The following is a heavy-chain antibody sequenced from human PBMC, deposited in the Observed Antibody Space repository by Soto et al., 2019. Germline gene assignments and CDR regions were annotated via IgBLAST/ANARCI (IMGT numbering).Heavy chain of an antibody. D-gene: IGHD2-8*02. J-gene: IGHJ4*02. V-gene: IGHV3-48*01. CDR3: ARSGYFDY. CDR2: ISSTGNTI. Sequence: EVQLVESGGGLVQPGGSLRLSCAASGFTFSTYSMNWVRQAPGKGLEWVSYISSTGNTIYYPDSVKGRFTISRDTAKKSLYLQMNSLRAVDTGVYYCARSGYFDYWGQGTLVTVSS. CDR1: GFTFSTYS.